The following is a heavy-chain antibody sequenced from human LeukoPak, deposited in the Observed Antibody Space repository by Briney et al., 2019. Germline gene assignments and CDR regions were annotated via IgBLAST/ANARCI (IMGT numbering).Heavy chain of an antibody. Sequence: GRSLRLSCAASGSTFSSFGMHWVRQAPGKGLEWVAVIWYDGSNKYYEDFVKGRFTISRDNSQNTLYLQMNSLRVEDTAVYYCARANYGSGSNYYYGLDVWGEGTTVTVSS. CDR1: GSTFSSFG. V-gene: IGHV3-33*01. CDR2: IWYDGSNK. J-gene: IGHJ6*04. D-gene: IGHD3-10*01. CDR3: ARANYGSGSNYYYGLDV.